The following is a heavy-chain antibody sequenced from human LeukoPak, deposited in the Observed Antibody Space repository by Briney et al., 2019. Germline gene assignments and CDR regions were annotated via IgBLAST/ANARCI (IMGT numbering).Heavy chain of an antibody. CDR3: ARGAGVVVIHAFDI. Sequence: PGGSLRLSCAASGFTVSSNYMGWVRQAPGKGLEWVSVIYGGGSTYYADPVKGRFTISRDSSKNTLYLRMNRLRAEDTAIYYCARGAGVVVIHAFDIWGQGTMVTVSS. V-gene: IGHV3-53*01. CDR1: GFTVSSNY. D-gene: IGHD3-22*01. CDR2: IYGGGST. J-gene: IGHJ3*02.